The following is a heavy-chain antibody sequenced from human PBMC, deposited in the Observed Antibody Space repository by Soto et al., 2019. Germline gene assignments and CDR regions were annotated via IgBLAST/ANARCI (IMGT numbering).Heavy chain of an antibody. CDR3: ARNLDCYDSSEIHYYYYYGMDV. J-gene: IGHJ6*02. V-gene: IGHV1-3*01. CDR2: INAGNGNT. D-gene: IGHD3-22*01. Sequence: GASVKVSCKASGYTFTSYAMHWVRQAPGQRLEWMGWINAGNGNTKYSQKFQGRVTITRDTSASTAYMELSSLRSEDTAVYYCARNLDCYDSSEIHYYYYYGMDVWGQGTTVTVSS. CDR1: GYTFTSYA.